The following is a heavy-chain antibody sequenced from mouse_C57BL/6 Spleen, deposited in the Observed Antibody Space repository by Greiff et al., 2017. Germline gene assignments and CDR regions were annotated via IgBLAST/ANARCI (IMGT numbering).Heavy chain of an antibody. CDR3: ARRGITTVVATDYAMDY. V-gene: IGHV1-64*01. CDR2: IHPNSGST. CDR1: GYTFTSYW. Sequence: QVQLQQPGAELVKPGASVKLSCKASGYTFTSYWMHWVKQRPGQGLEWIGMIHPNSGSTTYNEKFKSKATLTVDKSSSTAYMQLSSLTSEDSAVYYCARRGITTVVATDYAMDYWGQGTSVTVSS. D-gene: IGHD1-1*01. J-gene: IGHJ4*01.